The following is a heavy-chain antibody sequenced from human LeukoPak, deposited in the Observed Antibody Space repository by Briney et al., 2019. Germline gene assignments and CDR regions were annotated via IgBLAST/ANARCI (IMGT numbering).Heavy chain of an antibody. CDR1: GFTFSSNA. CDR3: AKGGYSANWRNYSDY. Sequence: GGSLRLSCAASGFTFSSNAMSWVRQAPGKGLEWVSTISETGDRYDADSVKGRFTISRDNSKNRVDLQMNSLRAEDTAVYYCAKGGYSANWRNYSDYWGQGTLVTVSS. J-gene: IGHJ4*02. CDR2: ISETGDR. V-gene: IGHV3-23*01. D-gene: IGHD6-13*01.